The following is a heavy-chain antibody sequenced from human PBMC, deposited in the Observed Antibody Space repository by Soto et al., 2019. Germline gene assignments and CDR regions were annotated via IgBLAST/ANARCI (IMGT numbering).Heavy chain of an antibody. V-gene: IGHV4-59*01. J-gene: IGHJ4*02. Sequence: SETLSLTCTVSGGSISSYYWSWIRQPPGKGLEWIGYIYYSGSTNYNPSLKSRVTISVDTSKNQFSLKLSSVTAADTAVYYCAGNYYDSAGMVRYWGQGTLVTVS. CDR2: IYYSGST. CDR3: AGNYYDSAGMVRY. D-gene: IGHD3-22*01. CDR1: GGSISSYY.